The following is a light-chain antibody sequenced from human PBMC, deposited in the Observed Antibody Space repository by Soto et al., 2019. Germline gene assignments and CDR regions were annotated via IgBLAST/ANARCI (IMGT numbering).Light chain of an antibody. J-gene: IGKJ2*01. CDR2: GAS. V-gene: IGKV3-15*01. CDR3: QQYNNWPYT. Sequence: EIVMTQSPATLSVSPGERVTLSCRASQSVFTNLAWSQHKPGQAPRLLISGASTRATGIPARFSGSGSGTEFTLTISSRQSEYFAVYYCQQYNNWPYTFGQGTKVEIK. CDR1: QSVFTN.